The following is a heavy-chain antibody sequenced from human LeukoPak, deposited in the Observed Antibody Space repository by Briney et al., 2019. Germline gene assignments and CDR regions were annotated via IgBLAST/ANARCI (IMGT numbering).Heavy chain of an antibody. CDR1: GGSISSGSYY. Sequence: SETLSLTCTVSGGSISSGSYYWGWIRQPPGKGLEWIGTIYYSGSTYYNPSLKSRVTISVDTSKNQFSLKLSSVTAADTAVYYCARHPGYDSFDYWGQGTLVTVSS. V-gene: IGHV4-39*01. CDR2: IYYSGST. CDR3: ARHPGYDSFDY. D-gene: IGHD5-18*01. J-gene: IGHJ4*02.